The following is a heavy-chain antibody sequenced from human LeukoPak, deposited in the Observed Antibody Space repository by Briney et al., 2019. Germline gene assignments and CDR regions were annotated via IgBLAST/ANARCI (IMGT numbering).Heavy chain of an antibody. CDR1: GFKFDDLG. V-gene: IGHV3-9*03. CDR2: ISWNSGNK. J-gene: IGHJ4*02. D-gene: IGHD4-11*01. CDR3: ASNDYSILSGYDY. Sequence: GGSLTRSCAGSGFKFDDLGMQWLRQAQGKGLVGGSGISWNSGNKGYVDSVKGRFTIYRDNTKNSLYLKMESLNAEDMAVFFCASNDYSILSGYDYWGQGTLVTVSS.